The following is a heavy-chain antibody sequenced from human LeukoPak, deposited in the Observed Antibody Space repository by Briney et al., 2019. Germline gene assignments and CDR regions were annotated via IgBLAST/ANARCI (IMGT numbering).Heavy chain of an antibody. CDR3: AKYTGRRAFDM. CDR1: GFTFSNYA. CDR2: LSGTGGST. V-gene: IGHV3-23*01. J-gene: IGHJ3*02. Sequence: GGSLRLSCAASGFTFSNYAMSWVRQAPGKGLEWVSTLSGTGGSTYYADSVKGRFTISRDNSKNTLYLQVSSLRAEDTAVYYCAKYTGRRAFDMWGQGTMVTVSS. D-gene: IGHD7-27*01.